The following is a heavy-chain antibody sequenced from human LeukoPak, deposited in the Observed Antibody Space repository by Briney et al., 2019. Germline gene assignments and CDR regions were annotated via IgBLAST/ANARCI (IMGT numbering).Heavy chain of an antibody. CDR3: ARDPKCSGGSCYSTYFHH. J-gene: IGHJ1*01. Sequence: GGSLRLSCAASGFTFSTYEMNWVRQAPGKGLEWVSYISSSGSTIYYADSVKGRFTIFRDNAKNSLYLQMNSLRAEDTAVYYCARDPKCSGGSCYSTYFHHWGQGTLVTVSS. V-gene: IGHV3-48*03. CDR1: GFTFSTYE. D-gene: IGHD2-15*01. CDR2: ISSSGSTI.